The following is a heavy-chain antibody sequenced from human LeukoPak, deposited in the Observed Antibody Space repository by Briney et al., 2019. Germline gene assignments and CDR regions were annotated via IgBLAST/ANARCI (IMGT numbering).Heavy chain of an antibody. CDR3: ARDLWFGESRGGY. D-gene: IGHD3-10*01. V-gene: IGHV4-38-2*02. Sequence: PAESLSLTCGVSGFSFSSGDYWGWVRQPPEKGQGRTGIIYHSGNTFYTPSLTTRVTISVDTSKNQFSLKLKFVTAADTAMYYCARDLWFGESRGGYWGQGTLGTASS. CDR2: IYHSGNT. CDR1: GFSFSSGDY. J-gene: IGHJ4*02.